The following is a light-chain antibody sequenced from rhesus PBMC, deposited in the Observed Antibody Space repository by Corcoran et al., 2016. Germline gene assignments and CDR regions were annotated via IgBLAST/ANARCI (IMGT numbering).Light chain of an antibody. CDR3: QHGYGTPYS. Sequence: DIHMSQSPSSLSASVGYRGTITCQASQGSSNNLAWNQQKTGKVPKLLIYKAATLQSGVPSRLSGSGSGTDFTLTISSLQPEDFATYDCQHGYGTPYSFGQGTKVEIK. V-gene: IGKV1-25*01. CDR2: KAA. J-gene: IGKJ2*01. CDR1: QGSSNN.